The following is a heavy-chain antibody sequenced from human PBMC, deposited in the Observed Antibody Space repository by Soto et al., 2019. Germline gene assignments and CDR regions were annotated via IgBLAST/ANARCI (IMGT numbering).Heavy chain of an antibody. CDR3: ARDDAFDNENGFDM. D-gene: IGHD3-3*02. CDR1: GFTFSCYA. V-gene: IGHV3-23*01. Sequence: GGSLRISCAASGFTFSCYAMSWVRQAPGKGLEWVSAISGSGGSTYYADSVKGRFTISRDNSKEILYLQMNSLRVEDTAVYYCARDDAFDNENGFDMGGQGTMVTVS. CDR2: ISGSGGST. J-gene: IGHJ3*02.